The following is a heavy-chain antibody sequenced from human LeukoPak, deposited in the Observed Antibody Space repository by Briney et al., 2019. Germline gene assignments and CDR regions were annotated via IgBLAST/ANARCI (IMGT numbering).Heavy chain of an antibody. D-gene: IGHD2-2*01. Sequence: PSETLSPTCTVSGGSIDSYYWSWIRQPPGKGLEWIGYIYYTGSTEYHPSLKSRVTISLVTSKNQFSLKLTSVTAADTAVYYCARVYQSAEYYFDYWGQGNLVSVSS. CDR3: ARVYQSAEYYFDY. CDR2: IYYTGST. V-gene: IGHV4-59*01. CDR1: GGSIDSYY. J-gene: IGHJ4*02.